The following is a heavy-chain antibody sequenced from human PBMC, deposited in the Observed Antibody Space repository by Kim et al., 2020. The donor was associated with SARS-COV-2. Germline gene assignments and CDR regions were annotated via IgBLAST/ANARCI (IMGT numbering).Heavy chain of an antibody. CDR3: ARDGSIAARTHCYYGMDV. J-gene: IGHJ6*01. CDR2: ISSSSSYI. CDR1: GFTFSSYS. D-gene: IGHD6-6*01. V-gene: IGHV3-21*01. Sequence: GGSLRLSCAASGFTFSSYSINWVRQAPGKGLEWVSSISSSSSYIFYADSVKGRFTISRDNAKNSLYLQMNSLRAEDTAVYYCARDGSIAARTHCYYGMDVWGQGTTVAVSS.